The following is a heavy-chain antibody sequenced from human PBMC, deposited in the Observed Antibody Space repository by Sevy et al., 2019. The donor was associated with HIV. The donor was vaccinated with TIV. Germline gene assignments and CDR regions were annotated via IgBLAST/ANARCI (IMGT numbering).Heavy chain of an antibody. Sequence: GGSLRLSCAASGFTFSSYEMNWVRQAPGKGLEWDSYISSSGSTIYYADSVKGRFTISRDNAKNSLYLQMNSLRAEDTAVYYCARAPTTVTTGDYWGQGTLVTVSS. V-gene: IGHV3-48*03. CDR3: ARAPTTVTTGDY. D-gene: IGHD4-17*01. J-gene: IGHJ4*02. CDR1: GFTFSSYE. CDR2: ISSSGSTI.